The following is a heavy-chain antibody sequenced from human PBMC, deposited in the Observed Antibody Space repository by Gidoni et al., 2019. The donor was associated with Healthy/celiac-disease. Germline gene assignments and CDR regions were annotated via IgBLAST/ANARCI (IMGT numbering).Heavy chain of an antibody. V-gene: IGHV3-23*01. D-gene: IGHD3-16*01. J-gene: IGHJ6*02. CDR3: NGGRWYYYYGMDV. CDR1: GFTFSSYA. Sequence: EVPLLESGGGLVQPGGSLRLSCAASGFTFSSYAMSWVRQAPGKGLEWVSAISGSGGSTYYADSVKGRFTISRDNSKNTLYLQMNSLRAEDTAVYYCNGGRWYYYYGMDVWGQGTTVTVSS. CDR2: ISGSGGST.